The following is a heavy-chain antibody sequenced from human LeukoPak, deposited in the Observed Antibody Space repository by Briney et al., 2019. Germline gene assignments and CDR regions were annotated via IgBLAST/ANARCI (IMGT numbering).Heavy chain of an antibody. D-gene: IGHD4-17*01. V-gene: IGHV3-30*03. Sequence: GRSLRLSCAASGFTFISYAMHWVRQAPGKGLEWVAVISYDGSNKYYADSVKGRFTISRDNSKNTLYLQMKSLRHEDTAVYYCASVEGVTDYRDRWGQGALVTVPS. CDR2: ISYDGSNK. J-gene: IGHJ4*02. CDR1: GFTFISYA. CDR3: ASVEGVTDYRDR.